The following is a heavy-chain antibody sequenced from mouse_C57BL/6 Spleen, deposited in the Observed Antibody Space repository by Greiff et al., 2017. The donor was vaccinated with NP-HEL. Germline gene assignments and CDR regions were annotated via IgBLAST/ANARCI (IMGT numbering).Heavy chain of an antibody. CDR2: IDPSDSYT. D-gene: IGHD1-1*01. CDR3: ARRGYYYGSSYDY. J-gene: IGHJ2*01. V-gene: IGHV1-69*01. CDR1: GYTFTSYW. Sequence: QVQLQQPGAELVMPGASVKLSCKASGYTFTSYWMHWVKQRPGQGLEWIGEIDPSDSYTNYNQKFKGKSTLTLDKSSSTADMQLSSLTSEDTAVYYCARRGYYYGSSYDYWGQGTTLTVSS.